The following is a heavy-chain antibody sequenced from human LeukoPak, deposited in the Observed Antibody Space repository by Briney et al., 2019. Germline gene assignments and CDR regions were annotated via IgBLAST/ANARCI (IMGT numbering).Heavy chain of an antibody. D-gene: IGHD6-19*01. CDR2: IYTSGST. J-gene: IGHJ5*02. CDR3: ARYIAVAGTVDWFDP. CDR1: GGSISSSSYY. Sequence: SETLSLTCTVSGGSISSSSYYWGWIRQPAGKGLEWIGRIYTSGSTNYNPSLKSRVTMSVDTSKNQFSLKLSFVTAADTAVYYCARYIAVAGTVDWFDPWGQGTLVTVSS. V-gene: IGHV4-61*02.